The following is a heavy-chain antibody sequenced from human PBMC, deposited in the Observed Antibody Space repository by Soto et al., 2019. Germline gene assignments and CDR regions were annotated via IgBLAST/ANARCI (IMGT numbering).Heavy chain of an antibody. CDR3: ARAYAYANYGMDV. CDR2: IGTAGDT. Sequence: EVQLVESGGGLVQPGGSLRLSCAASGFTFSSFDMHWVRQATGRGLEWVSAIGTAGDTYYPGSVKGRFTISRENAKNAVYLQMTSLRAGDSAVYYCARAYAYANYGMDVWGQGTTVTVSS. D-gene: IGHD4-17*01. CDR1: GFTFSSFD. J-gene: IGHJ6*02. V-gene: IGHV3-13*04.